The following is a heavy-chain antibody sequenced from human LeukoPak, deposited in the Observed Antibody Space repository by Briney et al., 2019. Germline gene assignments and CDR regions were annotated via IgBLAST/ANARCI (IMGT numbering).Heavy chain of an antibody. J-gene: IGHJ5*02. CDR1: GYSISSGYY. D-gene: IGHD1-26*01. V-gene: IGHV4-38-2*02. Sequence: PSETLSLTCTVSGYSISSGYYWGWIRQPPGKGLEWIGSIYNSGSTYYNPSLKSRVTISVDTSKNQFSLKLSSVTAADTAVYYCARVRISSGSNWFDPWGQGTLVTVSS. CDR3: ARVRISSGSNWFDP. CDR2: IYNSGST.